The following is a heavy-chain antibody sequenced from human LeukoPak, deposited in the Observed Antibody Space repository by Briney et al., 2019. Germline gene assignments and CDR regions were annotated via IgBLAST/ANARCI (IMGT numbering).Heavy chain of an antibody. J-gene: IGHJ4*02. CDR1: GFTFSSYS. CDR3: ASATLGGYDWGILY. Sequence: PGGSLRLSCAASGFTFSSYSMNWVRQAPGKGLEWVSYISGSSSTIYYADSVKGRFTISRDNAKNSLYLQMNSLRAEDTAVYYCASATLGGYDWGILYWGQGTLVTVSS. V-gene: IGHV3-48*04. CDR2: ISGSSSTI. D-gene: IGHD5-12*01.